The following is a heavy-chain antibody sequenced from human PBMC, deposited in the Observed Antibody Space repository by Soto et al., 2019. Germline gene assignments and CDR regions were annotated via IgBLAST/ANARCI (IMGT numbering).Heavy chain of an antibody. CDR3: AGAYTGELPRRGDYYYASDV. CDR1: GFFFNSYG. D-gene: IGHD2-15*01. J-gene: IGHJ6*02. V-gene: IGHV3-13*05. CDR2: IGGADNP. Sequence: PGGSLRLSCAGSGFFFNSYGMRWVRQARGKGLESVSAIGGADNPYYSASVKGRSIVSRDNADKSLHPQMNNLRAADTAVYFCAGAYTGELPRRGDYYYASDVWGRGTTVTVSS.